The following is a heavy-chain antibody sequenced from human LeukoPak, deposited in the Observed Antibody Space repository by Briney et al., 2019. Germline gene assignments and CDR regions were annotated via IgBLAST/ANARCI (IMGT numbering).Heavy chain of an antibody. CDR1: GYTLTGYY. Sequence: ASVKVSCKASGYTLTGYYMHWVRQAPGQGLEWMGWINPNSGGTNYAQKFQGRVTMTRDTSNSTAYMELSSLRSEDTAVYYCATYDSSGQKRYYFDYWGQGTLVTVSS. D-gene: IGHD3-22*01. CDR3: ATYDSSGQKRYYFDY. V-gene: IGHV1-2*02. J-gene: IGHJ4*02. CDR2: INPNSGGT.